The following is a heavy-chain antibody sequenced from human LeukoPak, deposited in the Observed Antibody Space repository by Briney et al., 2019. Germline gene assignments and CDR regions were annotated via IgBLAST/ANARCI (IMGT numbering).Heavy chain of an antibody. CDR1: GFAFSCCG. CDR3: AREDSNNFDY. Sequence: GGSLRLSCTASGFAFSCCGMHWVRQAPGKGLEWVAIISYDGTYEYFADSVTGRFTISRDNSKNTLSLQMNSLRAEDTAVYYCAREDSNNFDYWGQGILVTVSS. V-gene: IGHV3-30*03. CDR2: ISYDGTYE. D-gene: IGHD4-11*01. J-gene: IGHJ4*02.